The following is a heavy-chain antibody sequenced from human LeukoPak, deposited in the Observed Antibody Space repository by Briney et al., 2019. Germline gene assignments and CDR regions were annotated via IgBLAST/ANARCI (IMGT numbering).Heavy chain of an antibody. J-gene: IGHJ5*02. V-gene: IGHV3-23*01. Sequence: GSLRLSCAASGFTFSSYAMSWVRQAPGKGLEWVSAISGSGGGTYYADSVKGRFTISRDNSKNTLYLQMNSLRAEDTAVYYCAEASALRNSNWFDPWGQGTLVTVSS. CDR3: AEASALRNSNWFDP. D-gene: IGHD2/OR15-2a*01. CDR1: GFTFSSYA. CDR2: ISGSGGGT.